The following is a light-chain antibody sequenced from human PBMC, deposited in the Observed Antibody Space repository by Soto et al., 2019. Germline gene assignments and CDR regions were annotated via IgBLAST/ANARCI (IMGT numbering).Light chain of an antibody. Sequence: QAAVSEPASVSGSPGQSIAISCTGTSSDVGGYNHVSWYQQHPGKAPKLMIHEVSNRPSGVSDRFSGSKSGNTASLTISGLQADDEADYYCSSHTSYSTRVFGTGTKVTVL. CDR3: SSHTSYSTRV. CDR1: SSDVGGYNH. V-gene: IGLV2-14*01. J-gene: IGLJ1*01. CDR2: EVS.